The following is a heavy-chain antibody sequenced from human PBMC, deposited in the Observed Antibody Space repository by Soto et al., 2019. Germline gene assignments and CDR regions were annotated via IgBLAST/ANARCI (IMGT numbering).Heavy chain of an antibody. D-gene: IGHD3-10*01. CDR2: IIPIFGTA. V-gene: IGHV1-69*13. CDR3: ASHEGALWFGQYSWFDP. CDR1: GGTFSSYA. J-gene: IGHJ5*02. Sequence: ASVKVSCKASGGTFSSYAISWVRQAPGQGLEWMGGIIPIFGTANYAQKFQGRVTITADESTSTAYMELSSLRSEDTAVYYCASHEGALWFGQYSWFDPWGQGTLVTVSS.